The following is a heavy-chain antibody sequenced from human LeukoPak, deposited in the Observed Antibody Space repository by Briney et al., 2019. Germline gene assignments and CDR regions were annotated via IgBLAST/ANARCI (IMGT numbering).Heavy chain of an antibody. CDR1: GSTFTSYG. Sequence: ASVKVSFKASGSTFTSYGISWVRQAPGQGLEWMGWISAYNGNTNYAQKLQGRVTMTTDTSTSTAYMELRSLRSDDTAVYYCARGYSGYDATTFDYWGQGTLVTVSS. V-gene: IGHV1-18*01. J-gene: IGHJ4*02. CDR2: ISAYNGNT. CDR3: ARGYSGYDATTFDY. D-gene: IGHD5-12*01.